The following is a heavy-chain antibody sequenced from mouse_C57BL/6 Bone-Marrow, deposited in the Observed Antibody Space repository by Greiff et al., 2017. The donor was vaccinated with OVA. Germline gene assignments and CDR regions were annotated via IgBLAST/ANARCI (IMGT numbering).Heavy chain of an antibody. J-gene: IGHJ3*01. CDR3: ATVYYGNFFAY. D-gene: IGHD2-1*01. V-gene: IGHV5-4*01. Sequence: DVQLQESGGGLVKPGGSLKLSCAASGFTFSSYAMSWVRQTPEKRLEWVATISDGGSYTYYPDNVKGRFTISRDNAKNNLYLQMSHLKSEDTAMYYCATVYYGNFFAYWGQGTLVTVSA. CDR1: GFTFSSYA. CDR2: ISDGGSYT.